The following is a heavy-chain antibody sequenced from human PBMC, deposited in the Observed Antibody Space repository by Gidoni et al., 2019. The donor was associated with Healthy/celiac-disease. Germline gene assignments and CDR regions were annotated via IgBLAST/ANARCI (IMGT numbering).Heavy chain of an antibody. J-gene: IGHJ4*02. D-gene: IGHD3-10*01. CDR2: IIPIFGTA. Sequence: QVQLVQSGAEVKKPGSSVKVSCQASGGTFSSYAISWVRQAPGQGLEWMGGIIPIFGTANYEQKLQGRVTITADESTSTAYMELSSLRSEDTAVYYCARRPLGSGSLYFDYWGQGTLVTVSS. CDR1: GGTFSSYA. CDR3: ARRPLGSGSLYFDY. V-gene: IGHV1-69*01.